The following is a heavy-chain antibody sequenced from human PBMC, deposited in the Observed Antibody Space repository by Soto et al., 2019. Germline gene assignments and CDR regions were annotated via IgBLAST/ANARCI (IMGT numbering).Heavy chain of an antibody. Sequence: SETLSLTCTVSGGSISSGGYYWSWIRQHPGKGLVWIGYIYYSGSTYYNPSLKSRVTISVDTSKNQFSLTLNSVTAADTATYYCARGGISHWAYFYYMDVWDRGTTVTVSS. V-gene: IGHV4-31*03. D-gene: IGHD2-21*01. CDR3: ARGGISHWAYFYYMDV. J-gene: IGHJ6*03. CDR2: IYYSGST. CDR1: GGSISSGGYY.